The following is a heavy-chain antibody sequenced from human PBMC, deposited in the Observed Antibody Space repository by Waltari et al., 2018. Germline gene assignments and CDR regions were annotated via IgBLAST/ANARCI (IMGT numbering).Heavy chain of an antibody. J-gene: IGHJ4*02. V-gene: IGHV3-7*01. CDR1: GSTVTDYW. Sequence: EVHVVESGGGWVQPGGSLGLSCEASGSTVTDYWMSWVRQAPGKGPEWVANIHKDGSEKNYVDYVKGRFTISRDNAKDSVYLQMNSLRADDTAMYYCVRDHWGPDYWGQGTLVTVSS. D-gene: IGHD7-27*01. CDR3: VRDHWGPDY. CDR2: IHKDGSEK.